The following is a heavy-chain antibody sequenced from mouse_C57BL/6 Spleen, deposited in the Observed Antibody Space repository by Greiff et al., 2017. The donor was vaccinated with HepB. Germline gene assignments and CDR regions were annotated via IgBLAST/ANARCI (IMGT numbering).Heavy chain of an antibody. CDR1: GYTFTSYW. J-gene: IGHJ2*01. CDR2: IYPGSGST. D-gene: IGHD1-1*01. Sequence: QVQLQQPGAELVKPGASVKMSCKASGYTFTSYWITWVKQRPGQCLEWIGDIYPGSGSTNYNEKFKSKATLTVDTSSSTAYMQLSSLTSEDSAVYYCARPPYYYGSSPYFDYWGQGTTLTVSS. V-gene: IGHV1-55*01. CDR3: ARPPYYYGSSPYFDY.